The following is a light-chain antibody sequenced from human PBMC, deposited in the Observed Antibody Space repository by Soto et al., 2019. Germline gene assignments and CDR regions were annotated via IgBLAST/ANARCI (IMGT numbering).Light chain of an antibody. CDR1: SSDVGGYNY. CDR2: DVS. Sequence: QSALTQPRSVSGSPGQSVTISCTGTSSDVGGYNYVSWYQQRPGKAPKVMIYDVSKRPSGVPDRFSGSKSGNTASLTISGLQAEDEADYYCCSYAGSYTWVFGTGTKVTVL. CDR3: CSYAGSYTWV. V-gene: IGLV2-11*01. J-gene: IGLJ1*01.